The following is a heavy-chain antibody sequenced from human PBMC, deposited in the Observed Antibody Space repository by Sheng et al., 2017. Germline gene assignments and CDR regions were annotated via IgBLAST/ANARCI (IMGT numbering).Heavy chain of an antibody. CDR1: GDSIKSDAYY. Sequence: QLQLQESGPGLVKPSETLSLTCNVPGDSIKSDAYYWGWIRQPPGKGLEWIGSIHNIGTTYYNPSLQSRVTISVDTSDRQFSLKLSSVSTADTAMYYCVRDYRLKWDAFDVWAKELWSP. V-gene: IGHV4-39*07. D-gene: IGHD2-8*01. CDR2: IHNIGTT. CDR3: VRDYRLKWDAFDV. J-gene: IGHJ3*01.